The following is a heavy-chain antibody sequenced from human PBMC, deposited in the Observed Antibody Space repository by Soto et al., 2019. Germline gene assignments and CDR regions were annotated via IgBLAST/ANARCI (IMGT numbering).Heavy chain of an antibody. V-gene: IGHV4-59*08. CDR1: GGSISSYY. D-gene: IGHD3-10*01. CDR2: IYFSGST. CDR3: ARHGYGSGSYYAFDY. Sequence: SETLSLTCTVSGGSISSYYWSWIRQPPGKGLEWIGYIYFSGSTNYNPSLKSRVTISVDTPKNNFSLKLGSVTAADTAVYYCARHGYGSGSYYAFDYWGQGTLVTVSS. J-gene: IGHJ4*02.